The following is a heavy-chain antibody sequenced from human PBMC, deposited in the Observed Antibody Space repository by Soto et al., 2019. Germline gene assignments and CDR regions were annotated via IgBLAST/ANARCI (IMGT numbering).Heavy chain of an antibody. CDR1: GYTFTSYD. D-gene: IGHD2-8*02. CDR2: MNPNSGNT. Sequence: GASVKVSCKASGYTFTSYDINWVRQATGRGLEWLGWMNPNSGNTGYAQKFQGRVTMTRDTSIRTAYLEVSSLRSEDTAVYYCARKIPGTGGFDYWGQGILVTVSS. CDR3: ARKIPGTGGFDY. V-gene: IGHV1-8*01. J-gene: IGHJ4*02.